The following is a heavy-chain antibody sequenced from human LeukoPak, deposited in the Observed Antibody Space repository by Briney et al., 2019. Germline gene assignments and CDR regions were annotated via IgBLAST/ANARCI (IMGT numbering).Heavy chain of an antibody. CDR3: ARLAGDSVGYFDY. D-gene: IGHD6-19*01. CDR2: IYPGDSDT. V-gene: IGHV5-51*01. CDR1: GYSFTSYW. J-gene: IGHJ4*02. Sequence: GESLQISCKGSGYSFTSYWIGWVRQLPGKGLEWMGIIYPGDSDTRYGPSFQGQVTISADKSISTAYLQWSSLKASDTAMYYCARLAGDSVGYFDYWGQGTLVTVSS.